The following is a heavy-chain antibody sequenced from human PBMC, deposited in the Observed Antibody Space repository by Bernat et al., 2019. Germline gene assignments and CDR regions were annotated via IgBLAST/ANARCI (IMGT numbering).Heavy chain of an antibody. CDR2: ISAYNGNT. J-gene: IGHJ6*02. CDR1: GYTFTSYG. CDR3: ARGGDYNDPGPIYGMDV. V-gene: IGHV1-18*01. D-gene: IGHD3-22*01. Sequence: QVQLVQSGVEVKEPGASVKVSCKPSGYTFTSYGISWVRQAPGQGLEWMGWISAYNGNTNYAQNLRGRVTMTTDTSTSTAYMELRSLRSDDTAVYYCARGGDYNDPGPIYGMDVWGQGTTVTVSS.